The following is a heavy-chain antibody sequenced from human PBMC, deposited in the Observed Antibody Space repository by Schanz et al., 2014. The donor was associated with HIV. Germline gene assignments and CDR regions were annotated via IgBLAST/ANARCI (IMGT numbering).Heavy chain of an antibody. CDR2: MNPNSGET. CDR3: AKMDAAMGINWFDP. CDR1: GYTFFSYD. D-gene: IGHD5-18*01. V-gene: IGHV1-8*01. J-gene: IGHJ5*02. Sequence: QVQLVQSGAEVKKPGASVKVSCKASGYTFFSYDINWVRQATGQGLEWMGRMNPNSGETAYAQKFEGRLIMARDTSITTAYMELSSLRSEDTAVYFCAKMDAAMGINWFDPWGQGTLVIVSS.